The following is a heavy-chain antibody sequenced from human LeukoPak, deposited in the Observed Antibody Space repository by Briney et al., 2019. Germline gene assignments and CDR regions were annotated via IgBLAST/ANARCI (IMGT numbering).Heavy chain of an antibody. Sequence: ASVKVSCKASGYTFTRYYIHWVRQAPGQGLEWMGSISPSGGSTSNAQKFQGRVTMTGDTSTSTVYMELSSLRSEDTAVYYCARLGSGEDDGGWVDYWGQGTLVTVSS. CDR3: ARLGSGEDDGGWVDY. D-gene: IGHD3-10*01. J-gene: IGHJ4*02. CDR1: GYTFTRYY. CDR2: ISPSGGST. V-gene: IGHV1-46*01.